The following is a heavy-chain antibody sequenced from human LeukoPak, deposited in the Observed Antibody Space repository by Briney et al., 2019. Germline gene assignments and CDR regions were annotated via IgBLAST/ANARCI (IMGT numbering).Heavy chain of an antibody. V-gene: IGHV4-39*01. Sequence: SETLSLTCTVSSGSISSSSSYWGWLRQPPGTGLEWVGSIYYSGSTYYHPSLRSRVTISVDTSKNQFSLKLSFVTAADTAVYYCARQLYCGGDCYSFDYWGQGTLVTVSS. J-gene: IGHJ4*02. CDR1: SGSISSSSSY. CDR3: ARQLYCGGDCYSFDY. CDR2: IYYSGST. D-gene: IGHD2-21*02.